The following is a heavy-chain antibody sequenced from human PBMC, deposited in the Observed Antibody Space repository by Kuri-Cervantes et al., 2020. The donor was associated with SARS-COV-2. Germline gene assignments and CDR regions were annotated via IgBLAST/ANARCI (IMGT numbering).Heavy chain of an antibody. CDR1: GFTFSSYG. V-gene: IGHV3-21*01. CDR2: ISSSSSYI. CDR3: ARAGGLADAFDI. J-gene: IGHJ3*02. D-gene: IGHD3/OR15-3a*01. Sequence: GGSLRLSCAASGFTFSSYGMNWVRQAPGKGLEWVSSISSSSSYIYYADSAKGRFTISRDNAKNSLYLQMNGLRAEDTAVYYCARAGGLADAFDIWGQGTMVTVSS.